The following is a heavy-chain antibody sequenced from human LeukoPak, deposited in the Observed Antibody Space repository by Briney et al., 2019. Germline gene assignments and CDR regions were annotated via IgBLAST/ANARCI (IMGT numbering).Heavy chain of an antibody. CDR2: IYHSGST. J-gene: IGHJ4*02. D-gene: IGHD6-19*01. CDR3: ARGRRSGWYQGPHFDY. CDR1: GGSISSGGYY. Sequence: SETLSLTCTVSGGSISSGGYYWSWIRQPPGKGLEWIGYIYHSGSTYYNPSLKSRVTISVDRSKNQFSLKLSSVTAADTAVYYCARGRRSGWYQGPHFDYWGQGTLVTVSS. V-gene: IGHV4-30-2*01.